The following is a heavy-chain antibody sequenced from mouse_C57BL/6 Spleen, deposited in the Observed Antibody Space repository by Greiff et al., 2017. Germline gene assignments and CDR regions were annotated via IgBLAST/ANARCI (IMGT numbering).Heavy chain of an antibody. CDR2: IDPETGGT. Sequence: QVQLQQSGAELVRPGASVTLSCTASGYTFTDYDMHWVKQTPVHGLEWIGAIDPETGGTAYNQKFKGQAILTADKSSSTAYMKLRRLTSEDSAVDYCTVYGSFLDYWGQGTTLTVSS. CDR3: TVYGSFLDY. CDR1: GYTFTDYD. D-gene: IGHD1-1*02. J-gene: IGHJ2*01. V-gene: IGHV1-15*01.